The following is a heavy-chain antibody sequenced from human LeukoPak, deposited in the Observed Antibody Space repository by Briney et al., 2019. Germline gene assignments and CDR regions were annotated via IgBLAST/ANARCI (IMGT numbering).Heavy chain of an antibody. V-gene: IGHV1-2*02. D-gene: IGHD4-23*01. Sequence: EASVKVSCKASGFTFNGYFVDWVRQAPGQGLEWMGWINPNSGGTNFAQKFQGRVTMTRDTSISTAYMELSRLRSDDTAVYYCARGPNADRGKSYYYYMDVWGEGTTVTVSS. CDR2: INPNSGGT. CDR1: GFTFNGYF. J-gene: IGHJ6*03. CDR3: ARGPNADRGKSYYYYMDV.